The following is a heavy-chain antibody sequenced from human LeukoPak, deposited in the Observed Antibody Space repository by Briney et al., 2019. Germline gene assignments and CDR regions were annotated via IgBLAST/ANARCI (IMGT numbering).Heavy chain of an antibody. V-gene: IGHV3-21*01. J-gene: IGHJ4*02. D-gene: IGHD6-13*01. CDR2: ISSSSSYI. CDR1: GFTFSSYS. Sequence: GGSLRLSCAASGFTFSSYSMNWVRQAPGKGLEWVLSISSSSSYIYYADSVKGRFTISRDNAKNSLYLQMNSLRAEDTAVYYCARGIAAAGTSSFYWGQGTLVTVSS. CDR3: ARGIAAAGTSSFY.